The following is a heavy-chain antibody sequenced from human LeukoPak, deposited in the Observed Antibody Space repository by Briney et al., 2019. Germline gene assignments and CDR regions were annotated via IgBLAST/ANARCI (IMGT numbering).Heavy chain of an antibody. CDR3: AKDIVVAGYYGMDV. CDR2: IRTNGGST. V-gene: IGHV3-23*01. D-gene: IGHD2-21*01. Sequence: GGSLRLSCAASGVTFSNDAMSWVRQAPGKGLEWVSSIRTNGGSTYYADSVKGRFTISRDNYRTRLYLQMNSLRAEDTAVYYCAKDIVVAGYYGMDVWGQGTTVTVSS. CDR1: GVTFSNDA. J-gene: IGHJ6*02.